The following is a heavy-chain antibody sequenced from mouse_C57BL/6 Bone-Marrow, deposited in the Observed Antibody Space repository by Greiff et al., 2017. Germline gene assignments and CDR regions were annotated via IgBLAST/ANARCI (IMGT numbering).Heavy chain of an antibody. V-gene: IGHV5-9-1*02. D-gene: IGHD2-3*01. CDR3: TRDVGDGSMDY. Sequence: DVLLVESGEGLVKPGGSLKLSCAASGFTFSSYAMSWVRQTPEKRLEWVASISSGGDYIYYADTVKGRFTISRDNARNTLYLQMSSLKSEDTAMYYCTRDVGDGSMDYWGQGTSVTVSA. CDR2: ISSGGDYI. J-gene: IGHJ4*01. CDR1: GFTFSSYA.